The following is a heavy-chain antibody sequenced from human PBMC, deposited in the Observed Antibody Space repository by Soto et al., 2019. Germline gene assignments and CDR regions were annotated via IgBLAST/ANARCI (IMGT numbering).Heavy chain of an antibody. CDR3: ARYIPGVRYYGMDV. CDR1: GFTFSSYA. Sequence: LTFSCAASGFTFSSYAMKWVRQAPGKGLEWVSLIGESGTPTYYADSVKGRFTISRDNSGNTLFLEMYSLRAEDTAVYYCARYIPGVRYYGMDVWGQGTTVTVSS. J-gene: IGHJ6*02. V-gene: IGHV3-23*01. D-gene: IGHD2-2*01. CDR2: IGESGTPT.